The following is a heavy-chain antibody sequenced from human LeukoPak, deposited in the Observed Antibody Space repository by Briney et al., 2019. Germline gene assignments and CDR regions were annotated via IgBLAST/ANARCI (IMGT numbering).Heavy chain of an antibody. Sequence: GASVKVSCKASGYTFTSYGISWVRQAPGQGLEWMGWIIAYNGNTNYAQKLQGRVTMTTDTSTSTAYMELRSLRSDDTAVYYCARDRPYYYGSGTLDYWGQGTLVTVSS. D-gene: IGHD3-10*01. CDR3: ARDRPYYYGSGTLDY. V-gene: IGHV1-18*01. CDR2: IIAYNGNT. J-gene: IGHJ4*02. CDR1: GYTFTSYG.